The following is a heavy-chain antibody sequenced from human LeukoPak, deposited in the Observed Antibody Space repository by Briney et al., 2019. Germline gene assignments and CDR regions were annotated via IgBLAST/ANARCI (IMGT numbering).Heavy chain of an antibody. CDR1: GYTFTSYY. J-gene: IGHJ4*02. CDR3: ARPTTVEDYFDY. D-gene: IGHD4-17*01. V-gene: IGHV1-46*01. Sequence: ASVKVSCKASGYTFTSYYMHWVRQAPGQGLEWIGIINPSGGSTSYAQKFQGRVSMTRDTSTSTVYMDLSSLRSEDTAVYYCARPTTVEDYFDYWGQGTLVTVSS. CDR2: INPSGGST.